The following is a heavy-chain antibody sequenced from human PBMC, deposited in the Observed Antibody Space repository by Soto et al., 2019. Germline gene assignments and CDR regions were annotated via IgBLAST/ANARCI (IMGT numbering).Heavy chain of an antibody. CDR1: GGSTSSGGYY. J-gene: IGHJ5*02. Sequence: QVQLQESGPRLVKPSQTLSLTCTVSGGSTSSGGYYWSWIRQYPGKGLEWIGFVYYSGSTYYNPSLKKRVITSVDTSKKQFSLKLSSVTAADTAVYYCARDAALKWFAPWGQGTLVTVSS. D-gene: IGHD2-15*01. CDR2: VYYSGST. V-gene: IGHV4-31*03. CDR3: ARDAALKWFAP.